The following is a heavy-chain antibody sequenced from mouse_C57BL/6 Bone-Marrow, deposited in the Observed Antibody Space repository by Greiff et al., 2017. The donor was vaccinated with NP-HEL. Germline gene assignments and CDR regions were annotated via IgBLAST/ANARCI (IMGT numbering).Heavy chain of an antibody. J-gene: IGHJ4*01. CDR3: ARQRSGSSYYAMDY. Sequence: DVHLVESGGGLVQPGGSLKLSCAASGFTFSDYYMYWVRQTPEKRLEWVAYISNGGGSTYYPDTVKGRFTISRDNAKNTLYLQMSRLKSEDTAMYYCARQRSGSSYYAMDYWGQGTSVTVSS. CDR1: GFTFSDYY. D-gene: IGHD1-1*01. V-gene: IGHV5-12*01. CDR2: ISNGGGST.